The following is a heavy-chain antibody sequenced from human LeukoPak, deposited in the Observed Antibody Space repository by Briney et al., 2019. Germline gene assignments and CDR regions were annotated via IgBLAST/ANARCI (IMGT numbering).Heavy chain of an antibody. D-gene: IGHD5-24*01. J-gene: IGHJ6*03. CDR1: GGSISSHY. V-gene: IGHV4-59*11. CDR3: ARGGGYNPTNYYYYYMDV. CDR2: IYYSGST. Sequence: SETLSLTCTVSGGSISSHYWSWIRQPPGKGLEWIGYIYYSGSTNYNPSLKSRVTISVDTSKNQFSLKLSSVTAADTAVYYCARGGGYNPTNYYYYYMDVWGKGTTVTVSS.